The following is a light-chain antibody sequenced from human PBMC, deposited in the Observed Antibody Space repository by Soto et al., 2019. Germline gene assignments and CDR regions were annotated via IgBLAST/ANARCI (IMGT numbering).Light chain of an antibody. Sequence: QSVLTQPPSVSAAPGQRVTIPCTGSSSNIGAGYGVHWYQQLPGTAPKLLIYGNSKRPSGVPDRFSGSKSGTSASLAITGLQAEAEADYYCQCYDISLSCSDVFGTGTKVTV. V-gene: IGLV1-40*01. J-gene: IGLJ1*01. CDR1: SSNIGAGYG. CDR2: GNS. CDR3: QCYDISLSCSDV.